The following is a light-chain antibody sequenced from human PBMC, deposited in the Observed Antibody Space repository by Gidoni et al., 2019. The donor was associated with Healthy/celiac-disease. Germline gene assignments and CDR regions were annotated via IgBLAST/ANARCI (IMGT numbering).Light chain of an antibody. CDR1: QSVSSSY. V-gene: IGKV3-20*01. CDR2: GAS. Sequence: EIVLTQSPGPLSLSPGERATLSCRASQSVSSSYLAWYQQKPGQAPRLLIYGASSRATGIPDRVSGSGSGTDFTLTISRLEPEDFAVYYCQQYGSSLITFGQGTRLEIK. CDR3: QQYGSSLIT. J-gene: IGKJ5*01.